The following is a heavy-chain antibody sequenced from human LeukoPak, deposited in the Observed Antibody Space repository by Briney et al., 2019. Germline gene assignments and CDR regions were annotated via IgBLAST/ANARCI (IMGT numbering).Heavy chain of an antibody. J-gene: IGHJ4*02. CDR3: ARGKGSARGPYYYDSSGYYYFDY. CDR1: GGSFSGYY. CDR2: INHSGST. D-gene: IGHD3-22*01. Sequence: PSETLSLTCAVYGGSFSGYYWSWIRQPPGKGLEWIGEINHSGSTNYNPSLKSRVTISVDTSKNQFSLKLSSVTAADTAVYYCARGKGSARGPYYYDSSGYYYFDYWGQGTLVTVSS. V-gene: IGHV4-34*01.